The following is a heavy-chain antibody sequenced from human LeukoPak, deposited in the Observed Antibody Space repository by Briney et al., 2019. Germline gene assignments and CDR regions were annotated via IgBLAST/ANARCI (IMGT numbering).Heavy chain of an antibody. Sequence: ASVKVSCKASGGTFSSYAISWMRQAPGQGLEWMGGIIPIFGTANYAQKFQGRVTITADESTSTAYMELSSLRSEDTAVYYCARDYYYDSSGYLDYWGQGTLVTVSS. D-gene: IGHD3-22*01. CDR1: GGTFSSYA. V-gene: IGHV1-69*13. CDR2: IIPIFGTA. J-gene: IGHJ4*02. CDR3: ARDYYYDSSGYLDY.